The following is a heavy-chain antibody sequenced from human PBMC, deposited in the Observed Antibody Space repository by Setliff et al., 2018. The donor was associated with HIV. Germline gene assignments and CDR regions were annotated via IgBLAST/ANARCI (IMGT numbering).Heavy chain of an antibody. Sequence: GASVKVSCKASGYTFTNSDINWVQQATGQGLEWMGWMNPNSDNTGYAQKFQGRVTMTRNTSINTAYMELSSLRSEDTAVYYCARRYYNFWSGSHDAFDIWGQGTMVTVSS. D-gene: IGHD3-3*01. CDR3: ARRYYNFWSGSHDAFDI. CDR1: GYTFTNSD. CDR2: MNPNSDNT. J-gene: IGHJ3*02. V-gene: IGHV1-8*02.